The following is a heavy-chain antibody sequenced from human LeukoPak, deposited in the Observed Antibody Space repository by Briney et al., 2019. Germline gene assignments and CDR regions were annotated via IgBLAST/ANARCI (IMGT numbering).Heavy chain of an antibody. CDR2: ISYDGSNK. V-gene: IGHV3-30-3*01. CDR3: ASRDSSSLHDY. Sequence: GGSLRLSCAASGFTFSSYAMHWVRQAPGKGLEWVAVISYDGSNKYCADSVKGRFTISRDNSKNTLYLQMNSLRAEDTAVYYCASRDSSSLHDYWGQGTLVTVSS. D-gene: IGHD6-6*01. J-gene: IGHJ4*02. CDR1: GFTFSSYA.